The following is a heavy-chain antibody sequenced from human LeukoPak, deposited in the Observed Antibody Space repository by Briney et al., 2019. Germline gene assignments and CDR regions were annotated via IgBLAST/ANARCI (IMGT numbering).Heavy chain of an antibody. CDR3: ARHSSGWTYYYYYYYMDV. Sequence: PGGSLRLSCVASGFTFSSYWMTWVRQAPGKGLGWVANIKTDGSQIYYVDSVKGRFTISRDNAKNSLYLQMNSLRAEDTAVYYCARHSSGWTYYYYYYYMDVWGKGTTVTISS. J-gene: IGHJ6*03. V-gene: IGHV3-7*01. D-gene: IGHD6-19*01. CDR1: GFTFSSYW. CDR2: IKTDGSQI.